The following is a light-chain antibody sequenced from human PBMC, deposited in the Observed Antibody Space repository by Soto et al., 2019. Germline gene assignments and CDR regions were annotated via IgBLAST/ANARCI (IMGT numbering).Light chain of an antibody. CDR1: QSVSNN. CDR2: GAS. J-gene: IGKJ1*01. Sequence: EIVMTQSPATLSVSPGERATLSCRASQSVSNNLAWYQQKPGQAPRLLIYGASTRATGIPATFSGSGSGTEFTLLISSLQSEDFAVYYCQQYNNWPPWTFGQGTKVEIK. V-gene: IGKV3-15*01. CDR3: QQYNNWPPWT.